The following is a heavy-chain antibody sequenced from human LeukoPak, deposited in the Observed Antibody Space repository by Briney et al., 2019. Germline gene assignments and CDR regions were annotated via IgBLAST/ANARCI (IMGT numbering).Heavy chain of an antibody. Sequence: GGSLRLSCAASGFTFSSYAMSRVRQAPGKGLEWVSAISGSGGSTYYADSVKGRFTTSRDNSKNTLYLQMNSLRAEDTAVYYCAKRGFGFYYGMDVWGQGTTVTVSS. D-gene: IGHD3-16*01. CDR3: AKRGFGFYYGMDV. J-gene: IGHJ6*02. CDR2: ISGSGGST. V-gene: IGHV3-23*01. CDR1: GFTFSSYA.